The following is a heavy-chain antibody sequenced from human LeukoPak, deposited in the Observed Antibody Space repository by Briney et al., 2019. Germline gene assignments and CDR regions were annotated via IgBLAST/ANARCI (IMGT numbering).Heavy chain of an antibody. CDR2: IYTSGST. Sequence: PSQTLSLTCTVSGGSISSGSYYWSWIRQPAGKGLEWIGRIYTSGSTNYNPSLKSRVTISVDTSKNQFSLKLSSVTAADTAVYYCARVTGYCSSTSCRRDRIDYYYYMDVWGKGTTVTVSS. J-gene: IGHJ6*03. V-gene: IGHV4-61*02. D-gene: IGHD2-2*03. CDR1: GGSISSGSYY. CDR3: ARVTGYCSSTSCRRDRIDYYYYMDV.